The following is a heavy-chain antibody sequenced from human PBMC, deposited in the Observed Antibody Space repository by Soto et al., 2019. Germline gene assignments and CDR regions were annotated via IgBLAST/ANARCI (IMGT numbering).Heavy chain of an antibody. CDR2: ISSSSSYI. CDR3: AKGIGYCSGGSCLLDY. J-gene: IGHJ4*02. V-gene: IGHV3-21*01. Sequence: PWGSLRLSCSASVFTFSSYSMNWFRQAPGKGLEWVSSISSSSSYIYYADSVKGRFTISRDNAKNSLYLQMNSLRAEDTAVYYCAKGIGYCSGGSCLLDYWGQGTLVTVSS. D-gene: IGHD2-15*01. CDR1: VFTFSSYS.